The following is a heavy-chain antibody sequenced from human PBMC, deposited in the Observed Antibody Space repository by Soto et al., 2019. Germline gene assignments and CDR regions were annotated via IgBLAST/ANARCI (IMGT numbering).Heavy chain of an antibody. V-gene: IGHV1-46*03. CDR3: VRVGPDYYDSSGYHQGDFDI. Sequence: ASVKVSCKASGYTFTTYYMHWVRQAPGQGLEWMGIINPSGGSTRYAQKFQGRVTMTRDTSTSTVYMELSSLRSEDTAVYYCVRVGPDYYDSSGYHQGDFDIWGQGTMVTVSS. D-gene: IGHD3-22*01. J-gene: IGHJ3*02. CDR2: INPSGGST. CDR1: GYTFTTYY.